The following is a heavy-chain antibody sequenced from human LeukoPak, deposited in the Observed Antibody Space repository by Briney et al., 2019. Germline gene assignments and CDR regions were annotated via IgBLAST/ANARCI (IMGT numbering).Heavy chain of an antibody. Sequence: SETLSLTCTVSGGSISSGGYSWGWIRQPPGKGLEWIGSIYYSGNTFYNPSLKSRVTMSVDTSKNHFSLKLSSVTVADAAVYYCATSTSGWSPVDNWGLGTLVTVSS. J-gene: IGHJ4*02. D-gene: IGHD6-19*01. V-gene: IGHV4-39*02. CDR2: IYYSGNT. CDR3: ATSTSGWSPVDN. CDR1: GGSISSGGYS.